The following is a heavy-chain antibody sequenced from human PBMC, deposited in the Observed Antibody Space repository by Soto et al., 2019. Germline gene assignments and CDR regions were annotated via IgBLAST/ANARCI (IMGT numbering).Heavy chain of an antibody. CDR2: IYYSGST. V-gene: IGHV4-31*03. J-gene: IGHJ4*02. D-gene: IGHD2-8*02. Sequence: QVQLQESGPGLVKPSQTLSLTCTVSGGSISSGGYYWSWIRQHPGKGLEWIGYIYYSGSTYYNPSLTSRVTISVDTSKNQFSLKLSSVTAADTAVYYGARGGCVMHLFYYWGQGTMVTVSS. CDR3: ARGGCVMHLFYY. CDR1: GGSISSGGYY.